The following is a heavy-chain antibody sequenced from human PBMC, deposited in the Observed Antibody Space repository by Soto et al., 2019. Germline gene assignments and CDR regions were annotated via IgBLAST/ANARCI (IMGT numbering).Heavy chain of an antibody. Sequence: QVQLLESGPGLVKPSETLSLTCNVSCDSTAIYYWSWIRQSAGTGLEWIGCIYTTGSINYNPSLRCRVPMSRDSSKNQLFLSLTSVTAADTAVYYCVRDRLHWFGPWGQGVLVTVSS. CDR3: VRDRLHWFGP. CDR1: CDSTAIYY. J-gene: IGHJ5*02. CDR2: IYTTGSI. V-gene: IGHV4-4*07.